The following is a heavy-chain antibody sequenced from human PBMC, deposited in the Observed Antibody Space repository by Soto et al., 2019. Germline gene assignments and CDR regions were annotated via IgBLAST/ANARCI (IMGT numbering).Heavy chain of an antibody. V-gene: IGHV4-59*01. J-gene: IGHJ4*02. CDR2: FYYSGST. CDR1: GGSISSYY. CDR3: ARVRRTYCSSTSCYGGPRGYYFDY. Sequence: LSLTCTVSGGSISSYYWSWIRQPPGKGLEWIGYFYYSGSTNYNPSLKSRVTISVDTSKNQFSLKLSSVTAADTAVYYCARVRRTYCSSTSCYGGPRGYYFDYWGQGTLVTVSS. D-gene: IGHD2-2*01.